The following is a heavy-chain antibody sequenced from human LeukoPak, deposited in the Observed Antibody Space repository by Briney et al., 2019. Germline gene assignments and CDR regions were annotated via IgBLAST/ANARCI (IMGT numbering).Heavy chain of an antibody. D-gene: IGHD3-22*01. V-gene: IGHV4-34*01. CDR2: INHSGST. Sequence: SETLSLTCAVYGGSFSGYYWSWIRQPPGKGLEWIGEINHSGSTNYNPSLKSRVTISVDTSKNQFSLKLTSVTAADTAVYYCARGSYDSSGYYWAYYFDDWGQGTLVTVSS. J-gene: IGHJ4*02. CDR1: GGSFSGYY. CDR3: ARGSYDSSGYYWAYYFDD.